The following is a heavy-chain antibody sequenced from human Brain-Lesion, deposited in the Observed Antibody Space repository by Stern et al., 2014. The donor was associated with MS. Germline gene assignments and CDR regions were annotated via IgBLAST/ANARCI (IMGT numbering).Heavy chain of an antibody. D-gene: IGHD2-21*01. CDR3: ARESRQLIVIQYYSYGMDV. J-gene: IGHJ6*02. CDR1: GGSIKSGSHY. V-gene: IGHV4-61*02. CDR2: IPVSGTT. Sequence: QLQLQESGPGLVKPSQTLSLTCTVSGGSIKSGSHYWNWIRQPAGKGLEWIGLIPVSGTTDFNPSLRSRVTMSIDTSNNQFSLKLYSVTAADTAVYYCARESRQLIVIQYYSYGMDVWGQGTTVTVSS.